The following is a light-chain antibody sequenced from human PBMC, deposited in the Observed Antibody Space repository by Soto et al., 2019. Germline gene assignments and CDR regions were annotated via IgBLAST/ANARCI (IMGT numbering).Light chain of an antibody. V-gene: IGKV1-39*01. CDR2: AAS. J-gene: IGKJ2*01. CDR1: QSISRY. Sequence: DIQMTQSPSSLSASVGDRVTITCRASQSISRYLNWSHQKPGKAPKLLLYAASSLQGGVPSRFSGSGSGTDFTLTSSSLHAEDFATYYCQQRHSSPITFGQGTKLEIK. CDR3: QQRHSSPIT.